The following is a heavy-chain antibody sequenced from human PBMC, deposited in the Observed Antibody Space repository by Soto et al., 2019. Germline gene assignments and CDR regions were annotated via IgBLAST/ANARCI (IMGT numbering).Heavy chain of an antibody. CDR1: GFTFSSYA. CDR2: ISGSGGST. D-gene: IGHD3-10*01. Sequence: EVQLLESGGGLVQPGGSLRLSCAASGFTFSSYAMSWVRQAPGKGLEWVSAISGSGGSTYYADSVKGRFTISRDNSKNTLYLQMNSLRAEDTAVYYCAKDRRPWLGEIPTLYYYYGMDVWGQGTTVTVSS. J-gene: IGHJ6*02. V-gene: IGHV3-23*01. CDR3: AKDRRPWLGEIPTLYYYYGMDV.